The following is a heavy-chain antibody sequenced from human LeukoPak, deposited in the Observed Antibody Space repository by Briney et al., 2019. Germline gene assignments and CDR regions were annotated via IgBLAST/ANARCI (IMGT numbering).Heavy chain of an antibody. V-gene: IGHV3-30-3*01. CDR2: ISYDGSNK. D-gene: IGHD6-19*01. Sequence: GGSLRLSCAASGFTFSSYAMHWVRQAPGKGLEWAAVISYDGSNKYYADSVKGRFTISRDNSKNTLYLQMNSLRAEDTAVYYCARDRSSGYTLDYWGQGTLVTVSS. CDR3: ARDRSSGYTLDY. CDR1: GFTFSSYA. J-gene: IGHJ4*02.